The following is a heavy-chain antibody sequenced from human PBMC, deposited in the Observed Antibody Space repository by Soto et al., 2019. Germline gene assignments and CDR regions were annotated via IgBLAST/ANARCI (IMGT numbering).Heavy chain of an antibody. CDR2: IIPIFGTA. J-gene: IGHJ4*02. CDR1: GGTFSSYA. Sequence: QVQLVQSGAEVKKPGSSVKVSCKASGGTFSSYAISWVLQAPGQGLEWMGGIIPIFGTANYAQKFQGSVTITADESTSTAYMELSSLRSEDTAVYYCARDDGGDGYHCTPFDYWGQGTLVTVSS. V-gene: IGHV1-69*01. D-gene: IGHD2-21*01. CDR3: ARDDGGDGYHCTPFDY.